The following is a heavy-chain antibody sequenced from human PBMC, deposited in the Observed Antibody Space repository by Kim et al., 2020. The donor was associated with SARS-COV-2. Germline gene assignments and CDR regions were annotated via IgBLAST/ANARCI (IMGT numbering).Heavy chain of an antibody. Sequence: ASVKVSCKASGYTFTSYGISWVRQAPGQGLEWMGWISAYNGNTNYAQKLQGRVTMTTDTSTSTAYMELRSLRSDDTAVYYCARDLHPTNDYGMDVWGQGTTVTVSS. CDR2: ISAYNGNT. J-gene: IGHJ6*02. V-gene: IGHV1-18*01. CDR1: GYTFTSYG. CDR3: ARDLHPTNDYGMDV. D-gene: IGHD2-8*01.